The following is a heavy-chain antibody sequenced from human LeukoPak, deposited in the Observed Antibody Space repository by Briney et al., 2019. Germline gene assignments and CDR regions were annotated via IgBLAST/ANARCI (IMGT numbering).Heavy chain of an antibody. V-gene: IGHV3-48*01. Sequence: GGSLRLSCAASGFTFSSYSMNWVRQAPGKGLEWISYIGISSGNTKYADSVKGRFTISGDKAKNSVYLQMNSLRVEDTAVYYCARDSKYAFDNWGQGTLVTVSS. CDR3: ARDSKYAFDN. CDR1: GFTFSSYS. J-gene: IGHJ4*02. CDR2: IGISSGNT. D-gene: IGHD2-2*01.